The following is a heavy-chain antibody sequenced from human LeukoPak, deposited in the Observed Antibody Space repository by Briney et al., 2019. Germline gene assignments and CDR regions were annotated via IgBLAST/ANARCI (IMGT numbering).Heavy chain of an antibody. CDR3: ARAKSSSFDS. D-gene: IGHD6-13*01. CDR2: INPNSGDS. CDR1: GYTFTTYY. V-gene: IGHV1-2*02. J-gene: IGHJ4*02. Sequence: GATVKVSCKASGYTFTTYYVHWARQAPGQGPEWMGRINPNSGDSNYAQDFQDRVTMTRDTSISTSYMELSRLRSDDTAMYYCARAKSSSFDSWGQGTLVTVSS.